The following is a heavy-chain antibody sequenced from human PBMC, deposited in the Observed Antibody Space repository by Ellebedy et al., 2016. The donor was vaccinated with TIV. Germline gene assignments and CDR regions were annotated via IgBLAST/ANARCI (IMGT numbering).Heavy chain of an antibody. CDR2: MDAGGNT. CDR3: ARAAQPNCSGGSCYRIDY. D-gene: IGHD2-15*01. J-gene: IGHJ4*02. V-gene: IGHV3-53*01. CDR1: GFTVSGDY. Sequence: GESLKISCAASGFTVSGDYMSWVRQAPGKGLEWVSIMDAGGNTHYPDPVKGRFTVSRDNSKNTLYLQMNSLRAEDTAVYYCARAAQPNCSGGSCYRIDYWGQGTLVTVSS.